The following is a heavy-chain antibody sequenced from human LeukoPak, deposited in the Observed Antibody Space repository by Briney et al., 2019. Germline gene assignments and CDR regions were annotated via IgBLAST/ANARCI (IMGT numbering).Heavy chain of an antibody. J-gene: IGHJ6*03. D-gene: IGHD3-3*01. V-gene: IGHV7-4-1*02. CDR3: ARAGLAYYDFWSGYYTGDYYYYMDV. CDR2: INTNTGNP. CDR1: GYTFTSYA. Sequence: GASVKVSCTASGYTFTSYAMNWVRQAPGQGLEWMGWINTNTGNPTYAQGFTGRFVFSLDTSVSTAYLQISSLKAEDTAVYYCARAGLAYYDFWSGYYTGDYYYYMDVWGKGTTVTVSS.